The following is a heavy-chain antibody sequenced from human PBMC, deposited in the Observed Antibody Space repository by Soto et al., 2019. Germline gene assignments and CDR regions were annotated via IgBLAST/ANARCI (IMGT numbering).Heavy chain of an antibody. V-gene: IGHV3-64D*06. Sequence: VGSLRLSCSSSVFTFSSYAMHWVRQSPGKGLEYVSAISSNGGSTYYADSVKGRFTISRDNSKNTLYLQMSSLRAEDTAVYYCVKDGRSYCSGGSCHQTPNWFDPWGQGTLVTVSS. CDR3: VKDGRSYCSGGSCHQTPNWFDP. CDR1: VFTFSSYA. J-gene: IGHJ5*02. D-gene: IGHD2-15*01. CDR2: ISSNGGST.